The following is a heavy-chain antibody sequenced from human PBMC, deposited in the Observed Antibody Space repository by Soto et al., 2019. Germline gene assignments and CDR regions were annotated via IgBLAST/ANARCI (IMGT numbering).Heavy chain of an antibody. D-gene: IGHD2-21*01. V-gene: IGHV3-33*01. J-gene: IGHJ4*02. Sequence: QVQLVESGGGVVQPGGSLRLSCAASGFTFSNYGMHWVRQAPGKGLEWVAVIWSDGNNKYYADSVKARFTISRDNSHNTLYVQMTSLRAEDTAWYYCARGLHSLFDDLGQGTLVTVSS. CDR1: GFTFSNYG. CDR2: IWSDGNNK. CDR3: ARGLHSLFDD.